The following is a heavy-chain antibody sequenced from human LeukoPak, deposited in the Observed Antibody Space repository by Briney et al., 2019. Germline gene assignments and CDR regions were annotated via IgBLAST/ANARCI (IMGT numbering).Heavy chain of an antibody. J-gene: IGHJ4*02. CDR3: ASTYCSSTSCPLDY. CDR1: GGSISSYY. Sequence: PSETLSLTCTVSGGSISSYYWSWIRQPPGKGLEWIGEINHSGSTNYNPSLKSRVTISVDTSKNQFSLKLSSVTAADTAVYYCASTYCSSTSCPLDYWGQGTLVTVSS. D-gene: IGHD2-2*01. V-gene: IGHV4-34*01. CDR2: INHSGST.